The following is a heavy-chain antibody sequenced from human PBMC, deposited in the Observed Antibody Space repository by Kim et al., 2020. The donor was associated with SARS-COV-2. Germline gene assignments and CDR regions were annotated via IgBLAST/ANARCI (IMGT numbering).Heavy chain of an antibody. CDR1: GFTFNSYA. D-gene: IGHD3-10*01. Sequence: GGSLRLSCAASGFTFNSYAMSWVRQAPGKGLEWVSDVSGGGLYTNYAPSMKGRFTVSRDNSKNTLYLQLNNVRADDTAVYYCAKLGPGFEEGTLKNNWFDPWGQGTLVTVSS. J-gene: IGHJ5*02. V-gene: IGHV3-23*01. CDR2: VSGGGLYT. CDR3: AKLGPGFEEGTLKNNWFDP.